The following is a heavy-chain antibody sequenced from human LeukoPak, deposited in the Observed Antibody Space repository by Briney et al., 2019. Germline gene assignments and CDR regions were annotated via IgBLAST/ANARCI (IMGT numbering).Heavy chain of an antibody. Sequence: ASVKVPCKASGYTFTGYYMHWVRQAPGQGLEWMGRINPNSGGTNYAQKFQGRVTMTRDTSISTAYMELSRLRSDDTVVYYCARDKVVVRRNWFDPWGQGTLVTVSS. J-gene: IGHJ5*02. CDR2: INPNSGGT. D-gene: IGHD2-15*01. CDR3: ARDKVVVRRNWFDP. CDR1: GYTFTGYY. V-gene: IGHV1-2*05.